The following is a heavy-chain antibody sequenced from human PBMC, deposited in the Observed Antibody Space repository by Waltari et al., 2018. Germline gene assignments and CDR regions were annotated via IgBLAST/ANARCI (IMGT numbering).Heavy chain of an antibody. CDR2: IWYDGSNK. Sequence: QVQLVESGGGVVQPGRSLRLSCAASGFTFSSLGMHWVRQAPGKGLEWVAVIWYDGSNKYYADSVKGRFTISRDNSKNTLYLQMNSLRAEDTAVYYCAKDIGSGSTPVFDYWGQGTLVTVSS. V-gene: IGHV3-33*06. J-gene: IGHJ4*02. CDR1: GFTFSSLG. D-gene: IGHD3-10*01. CDR3: AKDIGSGSTPVFDY.